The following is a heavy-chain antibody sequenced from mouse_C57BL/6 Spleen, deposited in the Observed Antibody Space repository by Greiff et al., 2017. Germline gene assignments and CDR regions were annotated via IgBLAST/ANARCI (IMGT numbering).Heavy chain of an antibody. CDR3: ARGWDEDY. CDR1: GFTFSDYG. J-gene: IGHJ2*01. CDR2: ISSGSGTI. Sequence: EVQLVESGGGLVKPGGSLKLSCAASGFTFSDYGMHWVSQAPEKGLEWVGYISSGSGTIYYADTVKGRFTISRDNAKNTLFLQMASVRSEDAAMYYCARGWDEDYWGQGTTLTVSS. D-gene: IGHD4-1*01. V-gene: IGHV5-17*01.